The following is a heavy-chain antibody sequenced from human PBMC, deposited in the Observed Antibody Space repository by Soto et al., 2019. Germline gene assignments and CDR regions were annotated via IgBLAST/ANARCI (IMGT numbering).Heavy chain of an antibody. J-gene: IGHJ4*02. D-gene: IGHD3-10*01. V-gene: IGHV1-69*06. CDR3: ARSPGVFDY. Sequence: QMQLVQSGAEVKKPGSSVKVSCKASGGTFSSLAISWVRQAPGQGREWMGGLVPVFGTANYAQKFQDRVTITADKSTSTSYMELSSLRSEDTAVYYCARSPGVFDYWGQGTLVTVSS. CDR2: LVPVFGTA. CDR1: GGTFSSLA.